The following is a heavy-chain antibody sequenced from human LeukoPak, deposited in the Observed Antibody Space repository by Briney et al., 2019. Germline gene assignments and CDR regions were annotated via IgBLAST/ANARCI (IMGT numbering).Heavy chain of an antibody. CDR3: AKDFYGDYGMDV. D-gene: IGHD4-17*01. CDR1: GFTFDDYA. V-gene: IGHV3-9*01. CDR2: ISWNSGSI. J-gene: IGHJ6*02. Sequence: PGGSLRLSCAASGFTFDDYAMHWVRQAPGKGLERVSGISWNSGSIGYADSVKGRFTISRDNAKNSLYLQMNSLRAEDTALYYCAKDFYGDYGMDVWGQGTTVTVSS.